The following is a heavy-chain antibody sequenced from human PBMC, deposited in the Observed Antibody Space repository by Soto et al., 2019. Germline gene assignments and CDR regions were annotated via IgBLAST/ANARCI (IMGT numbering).Heavy chain of an antibody. J-gene: IGHJ5*02. CDR2: INPSCGST. D-gene: IGHD6-19*01. V-gene: IGHV1-46*01. CDR3: ARGAAVAGGLNRFDP. Sequence: ASVKVSCKASGHTFISYYIHWVRQAPGQGLVWMGIINPSCGSTTYAQKFQGRVTMTRDTSTSTVYMQLSSLRSEDTAVYYCARGAAVAGGLNRFDPWGQGTLVTVSS. CDR1: GHTFISYY.